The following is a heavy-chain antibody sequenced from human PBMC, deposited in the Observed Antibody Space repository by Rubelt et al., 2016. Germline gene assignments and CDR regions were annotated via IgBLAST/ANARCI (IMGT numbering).Heavy chain of an antibody. D-gene: IGHD1-26*01. Sequence: QVQLVQSGAEVKKPGASVKVSCKVSGYTLTELSMHWVRQAPGKGLEWMGGFDPADGDTIYAQKFQCRVTMTEDTSTDRAYMGLSSLRAEDTAVYSCATFGGSYYSLWGFDYRGQGPLVTVSS. CDR3: ATFGGSYYSLWGFDY. CDR2: FDPADGDT. V-gene: IGHV1-24*01. J-gene: IGHJ4*02. CDR1: GYTLTELS.